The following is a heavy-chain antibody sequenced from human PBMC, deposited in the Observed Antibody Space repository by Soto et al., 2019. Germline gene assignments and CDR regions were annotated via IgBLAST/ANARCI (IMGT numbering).Heavy chain of an antibody. CDR3: AKGRFSCPNGVCYFCGC. CDR2: ISGSGTNR. J-gene: IGHJ4*02. Sequence: GGSLRLSCAASGFTFSNYAMNWVRQAPGKGLEGVSTISGSGTNRYYADSVKGRFNISRDTSDNTLYLQMNSLRAEDTAVYYCAKGRFSCPNGVCYFCGCWGQGTRVTVAS. CDR1: GFTFSNYA. D-gene: IGHD2-8*01. V-gene: IGHV3-23*01.